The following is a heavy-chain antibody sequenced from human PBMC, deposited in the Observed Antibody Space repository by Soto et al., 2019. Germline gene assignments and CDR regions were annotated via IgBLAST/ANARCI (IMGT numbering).Heavy chain of an antibody. CDR3: EKRFIVVVNVNRTHDEFDR. CDR2: IRGGGGNA. D-gene: IGHD2-21*01. Sequence: PWLSXRLSCAPSAVTFFNSGRNWFRHAQGKGRGWVSGIRGGGGNAYYADSVKGRLTISREPSKNTVFMEMTSLRAEDTAVYCCEKRFIVVVNVNRTHDEFDRWGQG. J-gene: IGHJ6*01. CDR1: AVTFFNSG. V-gene: IGHV3-23*01.